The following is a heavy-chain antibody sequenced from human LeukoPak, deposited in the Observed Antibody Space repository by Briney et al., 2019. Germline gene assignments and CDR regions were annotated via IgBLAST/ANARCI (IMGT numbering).Heavy chain of an antibody. CDR3: AGDYSEWELLGY. J-gene: IGHJ4*02. V-gene: IGHV3-7*01. Sequence: PGGSLRLSCAASGFTFSSYWMSWVRQAPGKGVEWVANIKQDGSEKYYVDSVKGRFTISRDNAKNSLYLQMNSLRAEDTAVYYCAGDYSEWELLGYWGQGTLVTVSS. CDR1: GFTFSSYW. CDR2: IKQDGSEK. D-gene: IGHD1-26*01.